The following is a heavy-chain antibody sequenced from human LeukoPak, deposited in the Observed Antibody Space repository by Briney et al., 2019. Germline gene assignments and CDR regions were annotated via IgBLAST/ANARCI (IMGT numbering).Heavy chain of an antibody. CDR3: ARTTVTTGDFDY. Sequence: GASVKVSCKASGGTFSSYAISRVRQAPGQGLEWMGGIIPIFGTANYAQKFQGRVTITADESTSTAYMELSSLRSEDTAVYYCARTTVTTGDFDYWGQGTLVTVSS. D-gene: IGHD4-17*01. CDR1: GGTFSSYA. V-gene: IGHV1-69*13. J-gene: IGHJ4*02. CDR2: IIPIFGTA.